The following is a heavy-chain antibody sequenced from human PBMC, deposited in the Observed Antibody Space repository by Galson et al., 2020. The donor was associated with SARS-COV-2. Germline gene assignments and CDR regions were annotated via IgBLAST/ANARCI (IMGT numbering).Heavy chain of an antibody. CDR3: ATATPITTTGGFDP. D-gene: IGHD3-22*01. CDR2: FDPEDGET. V-gene: IGHV1-24*01. Sequence: ASVKDSCKVSGYTLTELSMHWVRQAPGKGLEWMGGFDPEDGETIYAQKFQGRVTMTEDTSTDTAYMELSSLRSEDTAVYYCATATPITTTGGFDPWGQGTLVTVSS. J-gene: IGHJ5*02. CDR1: GYTLTELS.